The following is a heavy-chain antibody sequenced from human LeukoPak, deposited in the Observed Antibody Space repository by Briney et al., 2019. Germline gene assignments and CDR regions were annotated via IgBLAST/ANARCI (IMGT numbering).Heavy chain of an antibody. J-gene: IGHJ4*02. V-gene: IGHV3-23*01. CDR3: GRDSLGGDY. CDR2: ISGSGGST. D-gene: IGHD3-16*01. Sequence: GGSLRLSCAASGFTVSFNYMSWVRQAPGKGLEWVSAISGSGGSTYYADSVKGRFTISRDNSKNTLYLQMNSLRVEDTAVYYCGRDSLGGDYWGQGTLVTVSS. CDR1: GFTVSFNY.